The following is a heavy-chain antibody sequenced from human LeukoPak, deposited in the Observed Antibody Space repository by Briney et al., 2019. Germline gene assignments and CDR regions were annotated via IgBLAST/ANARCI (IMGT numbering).Heavy chain of an antibody. V-gene: IGHV3-7*01. CDR2: IKQDGSEK. CDR1: GFTFTNYW. CDR3: ARIVILTGYYIDH. D-gene: IGHD3-9*01. J-gene: IGHJ4*02. Sequence: GGSLRLSCAASGFTFTNYWMSWVRQAPGKGLEWVANIKQDGSEKYYVDSVKGRFTIPRENAKNSLYLQMNSLRAEDTAVYSCARIVILTGYYIDHWGQGTLVTVSS.